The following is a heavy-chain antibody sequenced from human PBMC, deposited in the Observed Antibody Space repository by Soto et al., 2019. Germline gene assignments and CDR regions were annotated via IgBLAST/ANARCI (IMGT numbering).Heavy chain of an antibody. CDR3: ASHMVRGVPFGY. Sequence: SETLSLTCTVSGGSISSYYWGWIRQPPGKGLEWIGYIYYSGSTNYNPSLKSRVTISVDTSKNQFSLKLSSVTAADTAVYYCASHMVRGVPFGYWGQGTPVTVSS. CDR1: GGSISSYY. V-gene: IGHV4-59*08. CDR2: IYYSGST. J-gene: IGHJ4*02. D-gene: IGHD3-10*01.